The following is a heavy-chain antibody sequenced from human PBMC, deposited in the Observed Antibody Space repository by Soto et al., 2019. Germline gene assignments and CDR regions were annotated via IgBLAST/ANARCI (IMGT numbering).Heavy chain of an antibody. CDR1: GGTFSSYA. J-gene: IGHJ4*02. CDR3: ARDLGVSDQYDY. CDR2: IIPIFGTA. V-gene: IGHV1-69*13. Sequence: ASVKVSCKASGGTFSSYAISWVRQAPGQGLEWMGGIIPIFGTANYAQKFQGRVTITADESTSTAYMELSSLRSEDTAVYYCARDLGVSDQYDYWGQGTLVTVSS. D-gene: IGHD2-8*02.